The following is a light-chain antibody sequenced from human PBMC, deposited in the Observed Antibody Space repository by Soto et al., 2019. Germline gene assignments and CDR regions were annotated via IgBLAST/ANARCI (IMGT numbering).Light chain of an antibody. V-gene: IGKV1-12*01. CDR2: ATS. Sequence: DIQVTQSPPTLSASVGDRVTITCRASQTISTWMAWYQQKPGKVPKLLIYATSSLHSGVPSRFSGSGSGTDFTLSISSLQPEDFATYYCQQTHSLPLSFGPGTKVDIK. J-gene: IGKJ3*01. CDR3: QQTHSLPLS. CDR1: QTISTW.